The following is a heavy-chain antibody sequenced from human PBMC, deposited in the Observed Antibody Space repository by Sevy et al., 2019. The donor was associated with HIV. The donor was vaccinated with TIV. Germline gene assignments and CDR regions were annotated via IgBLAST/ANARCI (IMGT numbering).Heavy chain of an antibody. CDR1: GGSISSYY. CDR3: ARVGSGFFFDY. Sequence: SETLSLTCTVSGGSISSYYWSWIRQPPGKGLERIGYIYYSGSTNYNPTLKSRVTISVDTSKNQFSLALSSVTAADTAVYYCARVGSGFFFDYWGQGTLVTVSS. J-gene: IGHJ4*02. V-gene: IGHV4-59*13. CDR2: IYYSGST. D-gene: IGHD6-19*01.